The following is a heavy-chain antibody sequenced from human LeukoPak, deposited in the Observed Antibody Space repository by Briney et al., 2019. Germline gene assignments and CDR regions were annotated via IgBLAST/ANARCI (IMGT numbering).Heavy chain of an antibody. CDR2: IYNSGST. V-gene: IGHV4-59*01. D-gene: IGHD2-15*01. J-gene: IGHJ3*02. CDR3: ARVLMVVAATDAFGI. Sequence: PSETLSLTCTVSGGSISTYSWNWIRQPPGKGLEWIGYIYNSGSTNYNPSLKSRVSMSVDTSKNQFPLKLNSVTAADTAVYYCARVLMVVAATDAFGIWGQGTTVTVSS. CDR1: GGSISTYS.